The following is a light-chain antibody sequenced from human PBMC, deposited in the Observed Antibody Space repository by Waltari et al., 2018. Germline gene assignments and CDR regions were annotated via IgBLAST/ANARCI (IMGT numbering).Light chain of an antibody. CDR1: EDINHS. V-gene: IGKV1-NL1*01. CDR2: AAS. CDR3: QQYYSPPWT. J-gene: IGKJ1*01. Sequence: DIQVTQSPSSLSASVGDRVTILCRASEDINHSLAWYQQTPGNAPKLLVYAASFLQTGVPSRFSGSGSGTDYTLTISSLQPEDFATYHCQQYYSPPWTFGQGTRV.